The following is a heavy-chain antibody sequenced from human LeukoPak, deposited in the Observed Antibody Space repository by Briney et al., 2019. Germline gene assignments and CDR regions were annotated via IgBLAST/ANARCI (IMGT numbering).Heavy chain of an antibody. Sequence: ASVKVPCKISGYTLNDISVLWVRQPPGKGLEWMGGVDPDDGQRAYAQRFQGRVTMTEDTSTNTAYMELSRLRSEDTAVYFCAAVSGHYTLLDAWGQGALVTVST. D-gene: IGHD4-11*01. CDR1: GYTLNDIS. CDR3: AAVSGHYTLLDA. J-gene: IGHJ5*02. V-gene: IGHV1-24*01. CDR2: VDPDDGQR.